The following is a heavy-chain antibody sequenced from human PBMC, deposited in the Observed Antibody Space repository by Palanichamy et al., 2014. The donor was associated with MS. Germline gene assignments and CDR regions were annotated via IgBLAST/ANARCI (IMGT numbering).Heavy chain of an antibody. CDR1: GYTFIDYY. D-gene: IGHD3-10*01. CDR2: INPRGGST. CDR3: ARDMGSAY. Sequence: QVQLVRSGAEVKKPGASVKVSCKASGYTFIDYYIHWVRQAPGQGPEWMGIINPRGGSTTYAQKFQGRVTMTRDTSTSTVYMELSSLRSEDTAVYYCARDMGSAYWGQGTLVTVSS. V-gene: IGHV1-46*01. J-gene: IGHJ4*02.